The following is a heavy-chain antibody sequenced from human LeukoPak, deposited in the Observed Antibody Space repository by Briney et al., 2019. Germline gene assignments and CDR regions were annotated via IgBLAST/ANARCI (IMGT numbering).Heavy chain of an antibody. CDR1: GGSINDFY. D-gene: IGHD1-7*01. V-gene: IGHV4-59*08. Sequence: SETLSLTCTVSGGSINDFYCSWVRQPPGKGVEWLGYIYSSGSTNYNPSLESRVTMSVDTSKNQFSLKLTSVTAADTAVYFCARHSGNYGGAFDIWGQGTMVTVSS. J-gene: IGHJ3*02. CDR3: ARHSGNYGGAFDI. CDR2: IYSSGST.